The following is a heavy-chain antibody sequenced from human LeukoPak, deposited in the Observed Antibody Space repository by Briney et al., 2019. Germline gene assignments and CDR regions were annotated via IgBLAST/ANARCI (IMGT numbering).Heavy chain of an antibody. CDR3: AKAHPGFDY. CDR1: GFTFTRYT. Sequence: PGGSLRLSCEASGFTFTRYTMNWVRQAPGKGLEWVSSIGSSSTFIYYADSVKGRFTISRDNAKNSLFLQMNSLRADDTAVYYCAKAHPGFDYWGQGTLVTVSS. CDR2: IGSSSTFI. J-gene: IGHJ4*02. V-gene: IGHV3-21*01.